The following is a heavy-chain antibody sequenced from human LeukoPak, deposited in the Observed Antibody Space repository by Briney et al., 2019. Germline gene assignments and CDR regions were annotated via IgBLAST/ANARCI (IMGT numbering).Heavy chain of an antibody. Sequence: GSLILSCAAAGFTFSSYWMHWVRQAPGKGLGWVSRINTDGSSTSYADSVKGRFTISRDNAKNTLYLQMNSLRAEDTAVYYCARVSSSSWWALDYWGQGTLVTVSS. CDR2: INTDGSST. CDR3: ARVSSSSWWALDY. CDR1: GFTFSSYW. V-gene: IGHV3-74*01. D-gene: IGHD6-13*01. J-gene: IGHJ4*02.